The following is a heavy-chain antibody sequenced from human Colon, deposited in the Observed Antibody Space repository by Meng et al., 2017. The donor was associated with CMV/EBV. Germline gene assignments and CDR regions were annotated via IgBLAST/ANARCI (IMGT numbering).Heavy chain of an antibody. CDR1: GLTPNSNA. V-gene: IGHV3-30*04. CDR3: ARDPSLTWVAKRPDY. J-gene: IGHJ4*02. Sequence: GESLKISCAVSGLTPNSNAMHWVRQAPGKGLEWLALISYDGGDIYYADSVKGRFTISKDNSKNILYLEMNSLRREDTAVYYCARDPSLTWVAKRPDYWGQGTLVTVSS. D-gene: IGHD1-26*01. CDR2: ISYDGGDI.